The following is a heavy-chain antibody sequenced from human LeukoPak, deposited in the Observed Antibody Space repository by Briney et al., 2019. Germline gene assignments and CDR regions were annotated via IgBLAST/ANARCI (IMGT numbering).Heavy chain of an antibody. CDR1: GDSISSYY. J-gene: IGHJ5*02. CDR2: IYYSGST. V-gene: IGHV4-59*01. D-gene: IGHD2-8*01. Sequence: SETLSLTCTVSGDSISSYYWSWIRQPPGKGLEWIGYIYYSGSTNYNPSLKSRVTISVDTTKNQFSLKLSSVTAADTAVYYCARSTSRMGLFDPWGQGTLVTVSS. CDR3: ARSTSRMGLFDP.